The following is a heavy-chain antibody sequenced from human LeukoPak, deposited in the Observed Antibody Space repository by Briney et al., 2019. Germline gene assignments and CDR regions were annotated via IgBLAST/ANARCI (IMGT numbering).Heavy chain of an antibody. J-gene: IGHJ4*02. CDR1: GFTLSSYG. D-gene: IGHD6-6*01. CDR2: ISGSGGRT. CDR3: ARVDSNIAARRIGFDY. Sequence: GGSLRLSCAASGFTLSSYGMSWVRQAPGKGLEWVSGISGSGGRTYFADSVKGRFTISRDNSKNTLYLQMNSLRAGDTALYYCARVDSNIAARRIGFDYWGQGTLVTVSS. V-gene: IGHV3-23*01.